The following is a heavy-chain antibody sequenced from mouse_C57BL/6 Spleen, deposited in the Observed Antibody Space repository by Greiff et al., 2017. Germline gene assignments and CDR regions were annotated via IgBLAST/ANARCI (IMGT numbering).Heavy chain of an antibody. CDR1: GYAFSSYW. J-gene: IGHJ3*01. D-gene: IGHD3-1*01. Sequence: QVQLKESGAELVKPGASVKISCKASGYAFSSYWMNWVKQRPGKGLEWIGQIYPGDGDTNYNGKFKGKATLTADKSSSTAYMQLSSLTSEDSAVXFCARSGSFAYWGQGTLVTVSA. CDR3: ARSGSFAY. CDR2: IYPGDGDT. V-gene: IGHV1-80*01.